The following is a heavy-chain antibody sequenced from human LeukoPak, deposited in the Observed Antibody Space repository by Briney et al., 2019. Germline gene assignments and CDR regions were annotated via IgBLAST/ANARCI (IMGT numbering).Heavy chain of an antibody. V-gene: IGHV3-23*01. CDR2: ISGSGGST. Sequence: GGSLRLSCAASGFTFNSYAMSWVRQAPGKGLEWVSAISGSGGSTYYADSVKGRFTISRDNSKNTLYLQMNSLRAEDTAVYYCAKDSSSWYGPLNWFDPWGQGTLVTVSS. CDR3: AKDSSSWYGPLNWFDP. CDR1: GFTFNSYA. J-gene: IGHJ5*02. D-gene: IGHD6-13*01.